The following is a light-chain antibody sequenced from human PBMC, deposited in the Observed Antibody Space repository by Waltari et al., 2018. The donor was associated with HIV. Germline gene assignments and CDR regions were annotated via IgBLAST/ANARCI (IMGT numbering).Light chain of an antibody. Sequence: EIVLTQSPATLSLSPGERPTLSCRASQSVRYLSWSQQKPGQAPRLLIYDASNSATGIATRFSGSGSETDFTLTISSLEPEDFAVYYCQQRTIWTNSVGQGTRVEIK. CDR2: DAS. J-gene: IGKJ5*01. CDR3: QQRTIWTNS. CDR1: QSVRY. V-gene: IGKV3-11*01.